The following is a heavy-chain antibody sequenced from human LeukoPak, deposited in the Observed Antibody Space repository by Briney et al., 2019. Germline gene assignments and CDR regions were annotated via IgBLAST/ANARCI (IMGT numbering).Heavy chain of an antibody. CDR2: ISRSGSTK. J-gene: IGHJ5*02. D-gene: IGHD4-17*01. CDR3: ARSEHYGWFDP. Sequence: GGSLRLSCAASGFTFSDYNMRWIRQAPGKGLEWVSSISRSGSTKYYADSVKGRFTISRDNAKNSLFLQMNSLRAEDTAVYYCARSEHYGWFDPWGQGTLVTVSS. V-gene: IGHV3-11*01. CDR1: GFTFSDYN.